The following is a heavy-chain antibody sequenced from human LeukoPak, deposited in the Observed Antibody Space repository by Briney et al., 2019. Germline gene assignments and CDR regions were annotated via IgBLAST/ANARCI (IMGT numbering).Heavy chain of an antibody. J-gene: IGHJ4*02. D-gene: IGHD1-20*01. Sequence: SVKVSCKASGGTFSGNSITWVRQAPGQGLEWMGLFIPILNTTNYAQDFQGRVPLTAAKSTSKASMELMSLGSEDTAVYYCARETRDSNWNAVAYLDHWGQGTLVTVSS. CDR2: FIPILNTT. CDR1: GGTFSGNS. CDR3: ARETRDSNWNAVAYLDH. V-gene: IGHV1-69*06.